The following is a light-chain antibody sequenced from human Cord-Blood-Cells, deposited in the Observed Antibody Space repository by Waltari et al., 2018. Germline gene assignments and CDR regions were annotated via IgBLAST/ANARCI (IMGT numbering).Light chain of an antibody. J-gene: IGLJ2*01. CDR1: ALPQQY. V-gene: IGLV3-25*02. Sequence: SYELTQPPPVSVSPGQTARITCSGDALPQQYAYRYQQKPGQAPVLLIYKESGRPSGIPERCSGSSSGTTVTLTISGVQAEDEADYYCQSADSSGTYVVFGGGTKLTVL. CDR3: QSADSSGTYVV. CDR2: KES.